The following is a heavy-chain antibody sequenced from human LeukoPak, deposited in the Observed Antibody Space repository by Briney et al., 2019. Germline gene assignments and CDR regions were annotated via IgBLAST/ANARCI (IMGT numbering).Heavy chain of an antibody. V-gene: IGHV1-18*01. CDR3: ARDHSSSSQLLDY. J-gene: IGHJ4*02. Sequence: ASVKVSCKTSGYIFTTYGVTWVRQAPRQGLEWMGWISAYNGDTYYAQKFQGRFTMTTDTSTSTANMELRSLRSDDTAVYYCARDHSSSSQLLDYWGQGTLVTIFS. D-gene: IGHD6-13*01. CDR2: ISAYNGDT. CDR1: GYIFTTYG.